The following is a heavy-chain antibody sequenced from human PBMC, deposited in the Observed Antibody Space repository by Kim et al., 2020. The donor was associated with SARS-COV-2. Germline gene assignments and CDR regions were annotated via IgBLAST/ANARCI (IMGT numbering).Heavy chain of an antibody. Sequence: GGSLRLSCAASGFTFSSYGMHWVRQAPGKGLEWVALISYDGSNKYYADSVKGRFTISRDNSKNTLYLQMNSLRAEDTAVYYCAKDKQQLVIIEYWGQGTL. CDR1: GFTFSSYG. CDR2: ISYDGSNK. CDR3: AKDKQQLVIIEY. D-gene: IGHD6-13*01. V-gene: IGHV3-30*18. J-gene: IGHJ4*02.